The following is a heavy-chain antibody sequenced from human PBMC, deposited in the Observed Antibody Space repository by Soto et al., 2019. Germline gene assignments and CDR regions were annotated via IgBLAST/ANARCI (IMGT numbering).Heavy chain of an antibody. CDR3: ARVTPTFYSGYAEPSYFDY. J-gene: IGHJ4*02. D-gene: IGHD5-12*01. CDR1: GDSISSYY. CDR2: IYYSGST. V-gene: IGHV4-59*01. Sequence: PSETLSLTCTVSGDSISSYYWSWIRQPPGKGLEWIGYIYYSGSTNYNPSLKSRVTISVDTSTSTAYMELRGLRSDDTAVYYCARVTPTFYSGYAEPSYFDYWGQGTLVTVSS.